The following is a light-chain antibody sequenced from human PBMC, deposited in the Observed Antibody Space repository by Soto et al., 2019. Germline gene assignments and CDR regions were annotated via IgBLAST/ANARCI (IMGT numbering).Light chain of an antibody. CDR1: SSDVGSSNY. Sequence: QSALTQPRSVSGSPGQSVAISCTGTSSDVGSSNYVSWYQQHPGKAPRLMIYDVTKRPSGVPDRFSGSRSGNTASLTISGLQAEDEADYYCCSNAGSYTLIFGGGTKLTVL. CDR3: CSNAGSYTLI. J-gene: IGLJ2*01. CDR2: DVT. V-gene: IGLV2-11*01.